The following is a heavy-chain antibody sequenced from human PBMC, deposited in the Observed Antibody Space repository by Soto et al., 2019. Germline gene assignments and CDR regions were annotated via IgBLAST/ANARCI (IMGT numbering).Heavy chain of an antibody. V-gene: IGHV3-23*01. D-gene: IGHD2-2*01. J-gene: IGHJ6*03. Sequence: GGSLRLSCAASGFTFSSYAMSWVRQAPGKGLEWVSAISGSGGSTYYADSVKGRFTISRDNSKNTLYLQMNSLRAEDTAVYYCAGARQGYCSSTSCYSTYYYYYYMDVWGKGTTVTVSS. CDR3: AGARQGYCSSTSCYSTYYYYYYMDV. CDR1: GFTFSSYA. CDR2: ISGSGGST.